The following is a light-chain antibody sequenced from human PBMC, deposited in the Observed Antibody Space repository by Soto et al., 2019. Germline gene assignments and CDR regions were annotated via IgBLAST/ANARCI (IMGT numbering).Light chain of an antibody. CDR3: QQSDSTPYT. CDR1: QTISTY. V-gene: IGKV1-39*01. J-gene: IGKJ2*01. Sequence: DIPMTQSPSSLSASVGDRVTITCRASQTISTYLNWYQQKPGKAPRLLIYDASSLLSGVPSRFSGSGSGTDSTLTIASLQPEDFSTYYCQQSDSTPYTFGQGTKVEI. CDR2: DAS.